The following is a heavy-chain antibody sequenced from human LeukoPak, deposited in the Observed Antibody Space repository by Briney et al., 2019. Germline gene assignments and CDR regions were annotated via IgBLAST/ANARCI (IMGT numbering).Heavy chain of an antibody. CDR3: ARDDRTIAAAGTPDY. CDR1: GYTFTSYY. Sequence: ASVKVSCKASGYTFTSYYMHWVRRAPGQGLDWVGIINPNSGGTNYAQKFQGRVTMTRDTSISTACMELSRLRSDDTAVYYCARDDRTIAAAGTPDYWGQGTLVTVSS. J-gene: IGHJ4*02. CDR2: INPNSGGT. V-gene: IGHV1-2*02. D-gene: IGHD6-13*01.